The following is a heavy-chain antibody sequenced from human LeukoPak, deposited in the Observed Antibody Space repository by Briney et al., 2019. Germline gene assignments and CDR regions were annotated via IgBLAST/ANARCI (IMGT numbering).Heavy chain of an antibody. CDR1: RVAIGTDY. CDR2: IYITGET. D-gene: IGHD3-10*01. V-gene: IGHV4-4*07. J-gene: IGHJ4*01. CDR3: ARDSGRRGYPEYSFDY. Sequence: SQTLSLTSTLSRVAIGTDYRSSRWQTAGKGQEWIVGIYITGETKFKPSLRRVVSISVDTSKNQFSLKGTSLTAADTAIYYCARDSGRRGYPEYSFDYWGHGTLVTVSS.